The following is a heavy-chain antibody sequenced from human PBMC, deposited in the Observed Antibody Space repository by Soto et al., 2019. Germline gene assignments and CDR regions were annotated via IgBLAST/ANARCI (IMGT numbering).Heavy chain of an antibody. CDR1: GGSISSYY. Sequence: QVQLQESGPGLVKPSETLSLTCTVSGGSISSYYWSWIRQPPGKGLEWIGYIYYSGSTNYNPSLESRVTIPVDTSKNQCPLKLNSVTAADTAVYFCARARCSYCSCEYWGQGTLVTVSS. V-gene: IGHV4-59*01. D-gene: IGHD2-15*01. CDR3: ARARCSYCSCEY. CDR2: IYYSGST. J-gene: IGHJ4*02.